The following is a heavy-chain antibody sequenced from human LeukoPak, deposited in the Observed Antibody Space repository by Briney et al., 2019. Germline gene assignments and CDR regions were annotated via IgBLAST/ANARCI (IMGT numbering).Heavy chain of an antibody. CDR1: GFTFSSYS. CDR2: ISSSSSYI. Sequence: EGSLRLSCAASGFTFSSYSMNWVRQAPGKGLEWVSSISSSSSYIYYADSVKGRFTISRDNAKNSLYLQMNSLRAEDTAVYYCASGTDYDFWSGYPPSFDYWGQGTLVTVSS. J-gene: IGHJ4*02. D-gene: IGHD3-3*01. V-gene: IGHV3-21*01. CDR3: ASGTDYDFWSGYPPSFDY.